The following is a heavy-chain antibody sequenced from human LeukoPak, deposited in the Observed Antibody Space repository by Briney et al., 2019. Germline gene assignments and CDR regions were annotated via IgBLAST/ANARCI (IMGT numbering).Heavy chain of an antibody. CDR3: AREKGRSSRGTVLGYYYYYMDV. D-gene: IGHD6-13*01. CDR1: GYTFTSYG. CDR2: ISAYNGNT. V-gene: IGHV1-18*01. Sequence: ASVKVSCKASGYTFTSYGISWVRQAPGQGLEWMGWISAYNGNTNYAQKLQGRVTMTTDTSTSTAYMELRSLRSEDTAVYYCAREKGRSSRGTVLGYYYYYMDVWGKGTTVTISS. J-gene: IGHJ6*03.